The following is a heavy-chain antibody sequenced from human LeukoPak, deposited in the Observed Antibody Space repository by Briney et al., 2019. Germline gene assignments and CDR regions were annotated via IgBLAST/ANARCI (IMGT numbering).Heavy chain of an antibody. CDR1: GGSISSYY. V-gene: IGHV4-59*01. D-gene: IGHD2-2*01. CDR3: ASRTRRDAFDI. CDR2: IYYSGST. Sequence: SETLSLTCTVPGGSISSYYWSWIRQPPGKGLEWIGYIYYSGSTNYNPSLKSRVTISVDTSKNQFSLKLSSVTAADTAVYYCASRTRRDAFDIWGQGTMVTVSS. J-gene: IGHJ3*02.